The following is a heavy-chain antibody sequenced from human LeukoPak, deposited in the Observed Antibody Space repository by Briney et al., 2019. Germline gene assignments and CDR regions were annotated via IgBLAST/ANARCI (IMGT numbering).Heavy chain of an antibody. J-gene: IGHJ3*02. CDR2: SYHSGST. Sequence: SETLSLTCAVSGGSITSSKWWTWVRQPPGKGLEWIGESYHSGSTNYNPSLKSRVTISVDKSKKQFSLKLSSVTAADTAVYYCARLSPDGFDIWGQGTMVTVSS. V-gene: IGHV4-4*02. D-gene: IGHD2/OR15-2a*01. CDR3: ARLSPDGFDI. CDR1: GGSITSSKW.